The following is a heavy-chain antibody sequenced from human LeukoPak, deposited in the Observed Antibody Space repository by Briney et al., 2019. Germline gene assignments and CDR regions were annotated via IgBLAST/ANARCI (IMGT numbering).Heavy chain of an antibody. CDR3: AKDEMAYYDFWSGPN. J-gene: IGHJ4*02. V-gene: IGHV3-23*01. CDR1: GFTFSSYA. D-gene: IGHD3-3*01. CDR2: ISGSGGST. Sequence: GGSLRLSCAASGFTFSSYAMSWVRQAPGKGLEWVSAISGSGGSTYYADSVKGRFTISRDNSKNTLYLQMNSLRAEDTAVYYCAKDEMAYYDFWSGPNWGQGTLVTVSS.